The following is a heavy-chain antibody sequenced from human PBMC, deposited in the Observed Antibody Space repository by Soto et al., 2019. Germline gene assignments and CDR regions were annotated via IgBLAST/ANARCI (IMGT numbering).Heavy chain of an antibody. CDR1: GGTFSSYT. D-gene: IGHD3-10*01. Sequence: GASVKVSCKASGGTFSSYTMSWVRQAPGQGLEWMGRIIPILGIANYAQKFQGRVTITADKSTSTAYMELSSLRSEDTAVYYCARDRNYYGSGSYVDPLRNAFDIWGQGTMVTVSS. V-gene: IGHV1-69*04. CDR2: IIPILGIA. CDR3: ARDRNYYGSGSYVDPLRNAFDI. J-gene: IGHJ3*02.